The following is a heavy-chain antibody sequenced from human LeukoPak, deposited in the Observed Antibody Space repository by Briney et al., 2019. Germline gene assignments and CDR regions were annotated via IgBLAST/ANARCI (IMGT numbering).Heavy chain of an antibody. J-gene: IGHJ5*02. D-gene: IGHD6-13*01. CDR2: IYYSGST. CDR3: ARLIGYSSLHSES. CDR1: GGSISSSSYY. V-gene: IGHV4-39*01. Sequence: SETLSLTCSASGGSISSSSYYWGWIRQPPGKGLEWIGSIYYSGSTCYNPSLKSRVTISVDTSKNQFSLKLSSVTAADTAVYYCARLIGYSSLHSESWGQGTLVTVSS.